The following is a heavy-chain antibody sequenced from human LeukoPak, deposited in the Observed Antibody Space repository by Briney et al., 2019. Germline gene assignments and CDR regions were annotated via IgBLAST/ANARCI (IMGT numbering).Heavy chain of an antibody. CDR3: ARDHNGDYVRTYFEY. CDR2: IWYDGSNK. V-gene: IGHV3-33*01. D-gene: IGHD4-17*01. J-gene: IGHJ4*02. Sequence: PGGSLRLSCAASGFTFSSYGMHWVRQAPGKGLEWVAVIWYDGSNKYYADSVKGRFTISRDNSKNTLYLQMNSLRAEDTAVYYCARDHNGDYVRTYFEYWGQGTLVTVSS. CDR1: GFTFSSYG.